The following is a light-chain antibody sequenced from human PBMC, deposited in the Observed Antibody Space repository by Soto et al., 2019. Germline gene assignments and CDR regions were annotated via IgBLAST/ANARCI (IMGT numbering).Light chain of an antibody. Sequence: DIRMTQSPSSLSAAVGDRVTITCRASQSISNHLHWYQQKPGKAPNLLIYAASSLQGGVPSRFSGSGSGTDFTLTISSLQFEDFATYYCQQSYSTPQKFGQGTKVEIK. CDR3: QQSYSTPQK. CDR2: AAS. V-gene: IGKV1-39*01. CDR1: QSISNH. J-gene: IGKJ1*01.